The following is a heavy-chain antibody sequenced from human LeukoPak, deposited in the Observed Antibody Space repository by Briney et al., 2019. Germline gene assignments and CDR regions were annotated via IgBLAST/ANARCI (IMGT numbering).Heavy chain of an antibody. J-gene: IGHJ4*02. CDR3: ARDPDYYGSGRPV. Sequence: SETLSLTCTVSGGSISSGNYYWSWIRQPAGKGLEWIGRIYTSGSTNYNPSLKSRVTISVDTSKNQFSLKVSSVTAADTAVYYCARDPDYYGSGRPVWGQGTLATVSS. V-gene: IGHV4-61*02. D-gene: IGHD3-10*01. CDR1: GGSISSGNYY. CDR2: IYTSGST.